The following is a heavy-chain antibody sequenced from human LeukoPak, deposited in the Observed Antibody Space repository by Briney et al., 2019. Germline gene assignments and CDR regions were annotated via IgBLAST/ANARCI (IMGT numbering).Heavy chain of an antibody. J-gene: IGHJ6*03. CDR1: GGSISSSSYY. CDR3: ARPGNTGSYYYYYMDV. Sequence: PSEALSLTCTVSGGSISSSSYYWGWIRQPPGKGLEWIGSIYYSGSTYYNPSLKCRVTISVDTSKNQFSLKLSSVTAADTAVYYCARPGNTGSYYYYYMDVWGKGTTVTVSS. CDR2: IYYSGST. D-gene: IGHD5-18*01. V-gene: IGHV4-39*07.